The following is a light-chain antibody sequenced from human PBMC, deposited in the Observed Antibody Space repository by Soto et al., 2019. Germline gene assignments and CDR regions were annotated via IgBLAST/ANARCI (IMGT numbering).Light chain of an antibody. J-gene: IGKJ5*01. CDR2: DAS. Sequence: ENVLTQSPGTLSLSPGERATLSCRASQSVSRYLAWYQQKPGQAPRRLIYDASNRATGIPARFSGSGSGTDFTLTISSLEPEDFAVYYCQQRSSWPITFGQGTRLEIK. V-gene: IGKV3-11*01. CDR1: QSVSRY. CDR3: QQRSSWPIT.